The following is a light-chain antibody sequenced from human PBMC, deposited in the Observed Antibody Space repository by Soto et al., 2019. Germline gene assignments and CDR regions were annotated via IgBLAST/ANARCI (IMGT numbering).Light chain of an antibody. CDR1: SGHSNYA. CDR3: QTWATGIQV. V-gene: IGLV4-69*01. J-gene: IGLJ3*02. Sequence: QPVLTQSPSASASLGASVKLTCTLSSGHSNYAIAWHQQQPGKGPRYLMRLNSDGSHSSGDVIPDRFSGSSSGAERYLIISSLQSDDEVDYYCQTWATGIQVFGGGTKLTVL. CDR2: LNSDGSH.